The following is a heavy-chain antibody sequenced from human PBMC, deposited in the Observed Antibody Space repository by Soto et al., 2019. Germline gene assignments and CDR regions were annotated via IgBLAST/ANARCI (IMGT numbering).Heavy chain of an antibody. D-gene: IGHD3-10*01. CDR2: INHSGST. CDR1: GGSFSGYY. V-gene: IGHV4-34*01. Sequence: PSETLSLTCAVYGGSFSGYYWSWIRQPPGKGLEWIGEINHSGSTNYNPSLKSRVIISVDTSKSQFSLKLSSVTAADTAVYYCARGPPSELLWFGELIVFDYWGQGTLVTVSS. J-gene: IGHJ4*02. CDR3: ARGPPSELLWFGELIVFDY.